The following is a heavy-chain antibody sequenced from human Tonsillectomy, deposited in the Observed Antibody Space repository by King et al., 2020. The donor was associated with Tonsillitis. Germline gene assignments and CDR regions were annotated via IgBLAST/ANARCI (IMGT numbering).Heavy chain of an antibody. CDR3: ARIPFASSGPARYYYYYGMDV. V-gene: IGHV1-69*01. CDR1: GGTFSSYA. D-gene: IGHD6-25*01. J-gene: IGHJ6*02. CDR2: IIPIFGTA. Sequence: VQLVQSGAEVKKPGSSVKVSCKASGGTFSSYAINWVRQAPGQGLEWMGGIIPIFGTANYAQKFQGRVTITADESTSTVYMELRSLRSEDTAVYYCARIPFASSGPARYYYYYGMDVWGQGTTVTVSS.